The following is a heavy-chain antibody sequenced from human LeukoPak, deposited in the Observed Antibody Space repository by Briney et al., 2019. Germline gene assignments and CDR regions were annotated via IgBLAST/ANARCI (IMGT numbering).Heavy chain of an antibody. V-gene: IGHV3-74*01. J-gene: IGHJ5*02. CDR3: VRVGGSSGNWFDP. D-gene: IGHD1-26*01. CDR2: INSDGSNT. CDR1: GFTLRRYW. Sequence: PSGGSLRLSCAASGFTLRRYWLHWVRQAPGKGLVWVSHINSDGSNTIYADSVKGRFTISRDNAKNTLYLQMNSLRAEDTAVYYCVRVGGSSGNWFDPWGQGTLVTVSS.